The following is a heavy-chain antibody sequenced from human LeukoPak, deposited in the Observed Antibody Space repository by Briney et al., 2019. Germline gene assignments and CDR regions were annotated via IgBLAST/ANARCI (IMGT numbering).Heavy chain of an antibody. CDR2: IYTSGST. CDR3: AREDSGYDPKKQDAFDI. J-gene: IGHJ3*02. CDR1: GGSISSGGYY. D-gene: IGHD5-12*01. Sequence: SETLSLTCTVSGGSISSGGYYWSWIRQPAGKGLEWIGRIYTSGSTNYNPSLKSRVTISVDTSKNQFSLKLSSVTAADTAVYYCAREDSGYDPKKQDAFDIWGQGTMVTVPS. V-gene: IGHV4-61*02.